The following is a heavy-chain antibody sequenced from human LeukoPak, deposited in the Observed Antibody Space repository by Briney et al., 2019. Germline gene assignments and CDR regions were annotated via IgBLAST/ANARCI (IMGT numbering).Heavy chain of an antibody. V-gene: IGHV4-59*01. CDR1: GGSISSYY. D-gene: IGHD6-13*01. J-gene: IGHJ4*02. Sequence: SETLSLTCTVSGGSISSYYWSWIQQPPGKGLEWIGYIYYSGSTNYNPSLKSRVTISVDTSKNQFSLKLSSVTAADTAVYYCARVDSSNWYEYRGYFDYWGQGTLVTVSS. CDR2: IYYSGST. CDR3: ARVDSSNWYEYRGYFDY.